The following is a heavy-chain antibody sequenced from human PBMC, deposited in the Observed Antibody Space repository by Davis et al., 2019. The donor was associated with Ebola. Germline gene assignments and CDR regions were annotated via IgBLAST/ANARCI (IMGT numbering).Heavy chain of an antibody. CDR3: TTTTTASDY. J-gene: IGHJ4*02. V-gene: IGHV3-73*01. Sequence: GESLKISCAASGFTFSGSAMHWVRQASGKGLEWVGRIRSKANSYATAYAASVKGRFTISRDDSKNTAYLQMNSLKTKDTAVYYCTTTTTASDYWGQGTLVTVSS. CDR1: GFTFSGSA. D-gene: IGHD4-11*01. CDR2: IRSKANSYAT.